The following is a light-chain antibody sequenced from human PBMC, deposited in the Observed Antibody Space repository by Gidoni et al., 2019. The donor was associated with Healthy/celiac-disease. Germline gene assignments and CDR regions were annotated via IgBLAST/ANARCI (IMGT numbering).Light chain of an antibody. V-gene: IGKV3-11*01. CDR3: QQRSNWPLT. CDR2: DAS. CDR1: QSVSSY. Sequence: SPATLSLCPGERATLSCRASQSVSSYLAWYQQKPGQAPRLLIYDASNRATGIPARCSGSGSGTDFTLTISSLEPEDFAVYYCQQRSNWPLTFGGGTKVEIK. J-gene: IGKJ4*01.